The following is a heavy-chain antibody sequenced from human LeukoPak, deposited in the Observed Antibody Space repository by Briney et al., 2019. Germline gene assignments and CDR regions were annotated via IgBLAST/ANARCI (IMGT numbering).Heavy chain of an antibody. CDR1: GFTFSSYG. V-gene: IGHV3-48*04. D-gene: IGHD3-10*02. Sequence: GGTLRLSCAASGFTFSSYGMSWVRQAPGKGLEWVSAISSSGSTIYYADSVKGRFTISRDNAKNSLYLQMNNLRAEDTAVYYCAELGITMIGGVWGKGTTVTISS. J-gene: IGHJ6*04. CDR3: AELGITMIGGV. CDR2: ISSSGSTI.